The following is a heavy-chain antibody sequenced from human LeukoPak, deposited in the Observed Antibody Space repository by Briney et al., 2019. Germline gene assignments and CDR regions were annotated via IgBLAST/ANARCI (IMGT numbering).Heavy chain of an antibody. D-gene: IGHD2-2*02. V-gene: IGHV3-30*04. Sequence: PGRSLRLSCAASGFTFSSYAMHWVRQAPGKGLEWVAVISYDGSNKYYADSVKGRFTISRDNSKNTLYLQMNSLRAKDTAVYYCARSYCSSTSCYKLAGVYGMDVWGQGTTVTVSS. J-gene: IGHJ6*02. CDR2: ISYDGSNK. CDR1: GFTFSSYA. CDR3: ARSYCSSTSCYKLAGVYGMDV.